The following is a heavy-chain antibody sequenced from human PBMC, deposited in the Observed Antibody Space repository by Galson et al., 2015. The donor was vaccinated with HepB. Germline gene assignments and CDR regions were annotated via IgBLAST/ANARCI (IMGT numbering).Heavy chain of an antibody. D-gene: IGHD3-22*01. CDR2: ISSSSSYI. V-gene: IGHV3-21*01. Sequence: SLRLSCAASGFTFSSYSMNWVRQAPGKGLEWVSSISSSSSYIYYADSVKGRFTISRDNAKNSLYLQMNSLRAEDTAVYYCAVTYYYDSSGYSIDAFDIWGQGTMVTVSS. J-gene: IGHJ3*02. CDR1: GFTFSSYS. CDR3: AVTYYYDSSGYSIDAFDI.